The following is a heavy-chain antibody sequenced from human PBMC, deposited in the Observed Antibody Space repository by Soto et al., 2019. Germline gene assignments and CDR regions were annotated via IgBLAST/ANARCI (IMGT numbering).Heavy chain of an antibody. Sequence: SVKVSCKASGGTFSSYAIRWVGQAPGQGLEWMGGIIPIFGTANYAQKLQGRVTITADESTSTAYMELSSLRSDDTSVYYCARGRDYDILTGYYKLRDAFDIWG. D-gene: IGHD3-9*01. CDR1: GGTFSSYA. CDR2: IIPIFGTA. J-gene: IGHJ3*02. CDR3: ARGRDYDILTGYYKLRDAFDI. V-gene: IGHV1-69*13.